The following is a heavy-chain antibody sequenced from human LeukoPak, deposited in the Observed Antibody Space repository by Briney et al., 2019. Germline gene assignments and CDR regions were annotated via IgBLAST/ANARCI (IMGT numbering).Heavy chain of an antibody. V-gene: IGHV4-61*08. J-gene: IGHJ4*02. CDR2: IYYSGST. CDR1: GGSISSGGYS. D-gene: IGHD5-12*01. CDR3: ARDSGYDSPLDY. Sequence: PSETLSLTCAVSGGSISSGGYSWSWIRQPPGKGLEWIGYIYYSGSTNYNPSLKSRVTISVDTSKNQFSLKLSSVTAADTAVYYCARDSGYDSPLDYWGQGTLVTVSS.